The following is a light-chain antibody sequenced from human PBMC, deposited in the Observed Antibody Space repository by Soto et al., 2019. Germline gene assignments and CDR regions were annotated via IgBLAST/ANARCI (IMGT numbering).Light chain of an antibody. V-gene: IGKV3-11*01. J-gene: IGKJ1*01. Sequence: EIVLTQSPATLALSQGERATLSXRASHSVSMYLSWYQQKPGXAPRXXXDDXSNRATGIPARFSGSGSATDFTRTISSLEPEDFSAYYCHQRSNWPRTFGQGTKVDIK. CDR1: HSVSMY. CDR3: HQRSNWPRT. CDR2: DXS.